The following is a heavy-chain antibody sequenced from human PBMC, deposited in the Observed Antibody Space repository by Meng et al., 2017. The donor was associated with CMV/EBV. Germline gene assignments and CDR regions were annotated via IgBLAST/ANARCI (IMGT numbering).Heavy chain of an antibody. J-gene: IGHJ4*02. D-gene: IGHD1-26*01. CDR1: GFTFSSYG. CDR3: AKARGSGKYYNYFDY. CDR2: IWNDGSTK. Sequence: SGFTFSSYGMHWVRQAPGEGLEWVTVIWNDGSTKYYADSVKGRFTISRDNSKNMLYLQMNSLRAEDTAVYYCAKARGSGKYYNYFDYWGQGALVTVSS. V-gene: IGHV3-33*06.